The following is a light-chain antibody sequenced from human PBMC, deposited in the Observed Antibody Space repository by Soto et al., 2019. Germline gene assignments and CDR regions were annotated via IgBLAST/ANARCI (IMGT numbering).Light chain of an antibody. V-gene: IGKV3-15*01. J-gene: IGKJ1*01. CDR2: GAS. CDR1: QSVTSN. Sequence: EIVMTQSPATLSVSPGERATLSCRASQSVTSNLAWYQQKAGQAPRLLIYGASTRATGIPARFSGSGSGTEFTLTISSLQSEDFAVYYCHQYNNRTPQTLGQGTKVDIK. CDR3: HQYNNRTPQT.